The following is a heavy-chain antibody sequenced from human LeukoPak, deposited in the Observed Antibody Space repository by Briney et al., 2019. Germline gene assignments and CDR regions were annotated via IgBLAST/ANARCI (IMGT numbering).Heavy chain of an antibody. CDR2: INWNGGST. CDR3: ARTDIAAAGRYYYYMDV. V-gene: IGHV3-20*04. Sequence: PGGSPRLSCAASGFTFDDYGMSWVRQAPGKGLEWVSGINWNGGSTGYADSVKGRFTISRDNAKNSLYLQMNSLRAEDTALYYCARTDIAAAGRYYYYMDVWGKGTTVTVSS. CDR1: GFTFDDYG. J-gene: IGHJ6*03. D-gene: IGHD6-13*01.